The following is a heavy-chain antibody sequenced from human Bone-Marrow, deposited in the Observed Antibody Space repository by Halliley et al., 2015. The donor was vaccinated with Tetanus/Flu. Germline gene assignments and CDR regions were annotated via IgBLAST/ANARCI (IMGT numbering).Heavy chain of an antibody. D-gene: IGHD3-10*01. CDR3: ARDMGRFRAFDC. CDR2: ISNRGLYK. J-gene: IGHJ4*02. V-gene: IGHV3-21*03. Sequence: WVVSISNRGLYKEYAPSVKGRFSTSRDNAKNSMYLQMNSRRAADTAVCYCARDMGRFRAFDCWCQGTLVTVSS.